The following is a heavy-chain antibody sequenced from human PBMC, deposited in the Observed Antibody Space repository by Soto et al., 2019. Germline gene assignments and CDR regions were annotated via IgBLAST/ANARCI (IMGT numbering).Heavy chain of an antibody. J-gene: IGHJ4*02. Sequence: TGGSLRLSCAASGFTFNTYAMSWVRQAPGKGLEWVSAISDSGGRTYYADSAKGRFTISRDNSKNTLYLQMNSLRAEDTAVYFCAKELVNSGWTYFDCWGQGTLVTVSS. CDR2: ISDSGGRT. CDR1: GFTFNTYA. V-gene: IGHV3-23*01. CDR3: AKELVNSGWTYFDC. D-gene: IGHD6-19*01.